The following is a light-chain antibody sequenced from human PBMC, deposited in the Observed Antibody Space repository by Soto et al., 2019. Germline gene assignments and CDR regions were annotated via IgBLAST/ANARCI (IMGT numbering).Light chain of an antibody. CDR2: AAS. J-gene: IGKJ4*01. CDR3: QQRSDWPRVT. CDR1: QSVSRY. Sequence: EIVLTQSPATLSLSPGEIATLSCRASQSVSRYLAWYQQRIGQAPRLLIYAASNTATGIPARFSGSGSGTDFTLTISSLEPEDFAVYYCQQRSDWPRVTFGGGTRVEI. V-gene: IGKV3-11*01.